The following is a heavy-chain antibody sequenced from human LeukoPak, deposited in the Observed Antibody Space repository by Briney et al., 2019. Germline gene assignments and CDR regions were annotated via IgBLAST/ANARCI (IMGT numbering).Heavy chain of an antibody. CDR1: GGSFSGYY. CDR3: ARYCSGGSCSEIDAFDI. J-gene: IGHJ3*02. V-gene: IGHV4-34*01. D-gene: IGHD2-15*01. Sequence: SETLSLTCAVYGGSFSGYYWSWIRQPPGKGLEWIGEINHSGSTNYNPSLKSRVTISVDTSKNQFSLKLSSVTAADTAVYYCARYCSGGSCSEIDAFDIWGQGTMVTVSS. CDR2: INHSGST.